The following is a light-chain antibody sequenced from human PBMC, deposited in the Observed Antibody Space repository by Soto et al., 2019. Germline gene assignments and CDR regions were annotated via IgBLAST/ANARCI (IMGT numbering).Light chain of an antibody. CDR1: QSVAGGS. V-gene: IGKV3-20*01. Sequence: EIVLTQSPGTLSLSPGERATLSCRASQSVAGGSLAWYQHIPGQAPRLLIYGASRRATGSPDRFSGSGSGTDFTLTITRLEPEDFAVYYCQQYGSSPLTFGGGTKVEIK. CDR3: QQYGSSPLT. CDR2: GAS. J-gene: IGKJ4*01.